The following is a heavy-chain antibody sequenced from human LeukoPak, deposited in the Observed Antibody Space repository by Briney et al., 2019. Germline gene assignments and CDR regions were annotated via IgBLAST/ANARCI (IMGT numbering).Heavy chain of an antibody. D-gene: IGHD3-3*01. Sequence: GSSLRLSWAAAGFTFTSYAMHWVRQAPGKGLESVALISYDGSNKYSPDSVTGRFTVSRDNSKNTLYLQMNSLRTEDTAVYYCARDPQSAYDSDRYYFDYWGQGTLVTVSS. V-gene: IGHV3-30*04. J-gene: IGHJ4*02. CDR1: GFTFTSYA. CDR3: ARDPQSAYDSDRYYFDY. CDR2: ISYDGSNK.